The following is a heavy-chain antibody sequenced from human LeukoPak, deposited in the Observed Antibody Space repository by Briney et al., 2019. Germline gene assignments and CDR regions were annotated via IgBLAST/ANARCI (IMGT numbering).Heavy chain of an antibody. Sequence: GGSLRLSCAASGFTFSRYWMQWVRQAPGKGLVWVSHITSDGSSTTYADSVKGRFTTSRDDAKNTLYLQMNSLRAEDTAVYYCVRDNYGVDYWGQGTLVTVSS. D-gene: IGHD3-10*01. V-gene: IGHV3-74*03. CDR2: ITSDGSST. J-gene: IGHJ4*02. CDR3: VRDNYGVDY. CDR1: GFTFSRYW.